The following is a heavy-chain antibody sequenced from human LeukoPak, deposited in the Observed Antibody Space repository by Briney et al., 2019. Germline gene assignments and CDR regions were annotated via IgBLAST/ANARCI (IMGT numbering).Heavy chain of an antibody. J-gene: IGHJ4*02. V-gene: IGHV4-59*12. CDR1: GGSISSYY. D-gene: IGHD6-13*01. CDR2: IYDSENT. Sequence: PSETLSLTCNVSGGSISSYYWSWIRQPPGKGLEWIGYIYDSENTNYNPSLKSRVTISADTSKNQFSLKLSSVTAADTAVYYCARGTSSSWYDYFDYWGQGTLVTVSS. CDR3: ARGTSSSWYDYFDY.